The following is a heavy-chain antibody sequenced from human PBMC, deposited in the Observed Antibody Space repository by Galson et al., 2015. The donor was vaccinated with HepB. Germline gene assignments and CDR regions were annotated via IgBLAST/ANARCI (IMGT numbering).Heavy chain of an antibody. V-gene: IGHV3-30*18. Sequence: SLRLSCAASGFTFSTYDMHWVRQAPGKGLEWVAVISYDGSYKFYADSVKGRFTISRDSSMNTLYLQMNSLRTEDTAVYYCAKIKGGGWRGQGCYFDYWGQGTLVTVSS. D-gene: IGHD6-19*01. CDR1: GFTFSTYD. CDR2: ISYDGSYK. J-gene: IGHJ4*02. CDR3: AKIKGGGWRGQGCYFDY.